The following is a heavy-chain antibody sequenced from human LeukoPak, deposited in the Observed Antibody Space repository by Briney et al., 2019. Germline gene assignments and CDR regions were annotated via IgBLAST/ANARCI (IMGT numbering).Heavy chain of an antibody. J-gene: IGHJ4*02. Sequence: GASVKVSCKASGYTFTGYYMHWVRQAPGQGLEWMGRINPNSGGTNYAQKFQGRVTMTRDTSISTAYMELSRLRSDDTAVYYCARAQWLVLRASNFELSFWGQGTLVTVSS. D-gene: IGHD6-19*01. CDR1: GYTFTGYY. V-gene: IGHV1-2*06. CDR2: INPNSGGT. CDR3: ARAQWLVLRASNFELSF.